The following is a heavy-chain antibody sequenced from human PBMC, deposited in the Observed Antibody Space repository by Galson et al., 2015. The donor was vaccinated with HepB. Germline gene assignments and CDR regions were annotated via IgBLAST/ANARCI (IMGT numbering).Heavy chain of an antibody. J-gene: IGHJ5*02. Sequence: SVKVSCKASGYTFTSYAMHWVRQAPGQRLEWMGWINAGNGNTKYSQKFQGRVTITRDTSASTAYMELSSLRSEDTAVYYCARDTSGNIDWFDPWGQGTLVTVSS. D-gene: IGHD1-26*01. V-gene: IGHV1-3*01. CDR3: ARDTSGNIDWFDP. CDR2: INAGNGNT. CDR1: GYTFTSYA.